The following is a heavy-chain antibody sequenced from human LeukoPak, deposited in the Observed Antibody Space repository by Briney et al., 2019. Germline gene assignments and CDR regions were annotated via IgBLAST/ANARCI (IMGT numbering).Heavy chain of an antibody. CDR3: ARGRNTFDY. D-gene: IGHD2/OR15-2a*01. CDR2: IFYSGNT. J-gene: IGHJ4*02. Sequence: QVQLQESGPGLVKPSQTLSLTCTVSGGSISSGDYYWSWIRQSPGKGLQWIGYIFYSGNTYYIPSLKSRVTISLDTSENQFSLKLSSVTAADTAVYYCARGRNTFDYWGQGTLVTVSS. V-gene: IGHV4-30-4*01. CDR1: GGSISSGDYY.